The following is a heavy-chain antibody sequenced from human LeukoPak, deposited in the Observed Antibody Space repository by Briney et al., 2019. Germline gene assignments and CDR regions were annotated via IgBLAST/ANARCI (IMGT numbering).Heavy chain of an antibody. CDR1: GGTFSSYA. J-gene: IGHJ4*02. CDR3: ATYYYDSSGYYYPRDY. Sequence: SVKVSCKASGGTFSSYAISWVRQAPGQGLEWMGGISPIFGTANYAQKFQGRVTITADESMSTAYMELSSLRSEDTAVYYCATYYYDSSGYYYPRDYWGQGTLVTVSS. D-gene: IGHD3-22*01. CDR2: ISPIFGTA. V-gene: IGHV1-69*13.